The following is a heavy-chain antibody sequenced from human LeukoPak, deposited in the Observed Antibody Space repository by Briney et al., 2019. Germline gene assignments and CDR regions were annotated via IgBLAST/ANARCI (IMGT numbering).Heavy chain of an antibody. CDR3: ARLHGSYDPIDY. J-gene: IGHJ4*02. CDR1: GDSVSSTSAV. Sequence: SQTLSLTCAISGDSVSSTSAVWTWIRQSPSRGLEWLGGTYYRSKWYNDYALSVRSRITINPDTSKNQFSLQLNSVTPEDTAVYYCARLHGSYDPIDYWGQGTLVTVSS. V-gene: IGHV6-1*01. CDR2: TYYRSKWYN. D-gene: IGHD1-26*01.